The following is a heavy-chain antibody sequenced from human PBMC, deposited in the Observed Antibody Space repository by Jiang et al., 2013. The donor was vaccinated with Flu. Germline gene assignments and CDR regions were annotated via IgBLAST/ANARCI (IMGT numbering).Heavy chain of an antibody. CDR2: IYYRGTP. V-gene: IGHV4-31*03. D-gene: IGHD3-22*01. Sequence: GLVKPSQTLSLTCTVSGASIRGSGYYWSWLRQHPERGLEWIGQIYYRGTPYYKSSLQSRLTISLDTPNNQFSLKLSSVTAADTAVYYCARDNYYYDSSGYQNWGQGTLVTVSS. CDR3: ARDNYYYDSSGYQN. J-gene: IGHJ4*02. CDR1: GASIRGSGYY.